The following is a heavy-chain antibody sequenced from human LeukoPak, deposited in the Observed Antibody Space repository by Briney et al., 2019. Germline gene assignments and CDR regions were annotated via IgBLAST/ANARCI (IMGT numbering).Heavy chain of an antibody. CDR3: ARYSSGCAILEACYGMDV. D-gene: IGHD6-19*01. CDR2: IIPIFGTA. J-gene: IGHJ6*02. V-gene: IGHV1-69*13. Sequence: ASVKVSCKASGGTGSSYAISWVRQAPGQGLEWMGGIIPIFGTANYAQKFQGRVTITADESTSTAYMELSSLRSEDTAVYYCARYSSGCAILEACYGMDVWGQGTTVTVSS. CDR1: GGTGSSYA.